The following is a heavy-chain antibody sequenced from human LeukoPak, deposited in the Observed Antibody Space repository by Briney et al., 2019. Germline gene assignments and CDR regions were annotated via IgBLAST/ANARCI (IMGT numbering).Heavy chain of an antibody. V-gene: IGHV3-30-3*01. D-gene: IGHD6-13*01. CDR2: ISYDGSNK. CDR1: GFTFSSYA. Sequence: QPGRSLRLSCAASGFTFSSYAMHWVRQAPGKGLEWVAVISYDGSNKYYADSVKGRFTISRDNSKNTLYLQMNSLRAEDTAVYYCARISAAAGTESFDYWGQGTLVTVSS. J-gene: IGHJ4*02. CDR3: ARISAAAGTESFDY.